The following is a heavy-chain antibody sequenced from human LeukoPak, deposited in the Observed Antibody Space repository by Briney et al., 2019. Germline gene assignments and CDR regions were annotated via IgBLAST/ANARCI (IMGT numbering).Heavy chain of an antibody. CDR2: ISGDGGST. CDR1: GFTFDDYA. CDR3: AKDTWEGDSRSWQLRSQHFDY. V-gene: IGHV3-43*02. J-gene: IGHJ4*02. Sequence: GGSLRLSCAASGFTFDDYAMHWVRQAPGKGLEWVSLISGDGGSTYYADSVKGRFTISRDNSKNSLYLQMNSLRTEDTALYYCAKDTWEGDSRSWQLRSQHFDYWGQGTLVTVSS. D-gene: IGHD6-13*01.